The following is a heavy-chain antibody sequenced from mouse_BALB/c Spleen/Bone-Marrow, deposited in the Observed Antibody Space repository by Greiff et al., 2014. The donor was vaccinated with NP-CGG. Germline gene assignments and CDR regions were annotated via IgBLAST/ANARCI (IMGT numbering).Heavy chain of an antibody. CDR2: IRNKANSYTT. V-gene: IGHV7-3*02. CDR1: GFTFTDYY. CDR3: ARDDYYAMDY. J-gene: IGHJ4*01. Sequence: DVHLVESGGGLVQPGGSLRLSCATSGFTFTDYYMSWVRQPPGKALEWLSFIRNKANSYTTEYSASVKGRFTISRDNSQSILYLQMNTLRAEDSATYYCARDDYYAMDYWGQGTSVTVSS.